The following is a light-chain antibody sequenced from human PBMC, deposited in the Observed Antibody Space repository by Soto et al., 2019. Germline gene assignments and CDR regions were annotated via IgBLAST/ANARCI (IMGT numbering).Light chain of an antibody. CDR2: DAS. Sequence: EIVLIQVAGILFLYPGERATLSCRASQSVGNNNLAWYQQKPGQAPRFLIYDASSRATGIPDRFSGSGSGTDFTLTISRLEPEDFAVYYCQQYGSTPLTFGGGTKV. J-gene: IGKJ4*01. V-gene: IGKV3-20*01. CDR1: QSVGNNN. CDR3: QQYGSTPLT.